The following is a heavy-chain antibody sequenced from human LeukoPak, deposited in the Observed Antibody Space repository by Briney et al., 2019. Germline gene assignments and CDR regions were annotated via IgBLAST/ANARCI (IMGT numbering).Heavy chain of an antibody. CDR3: ARDRGNSHFDY. CDR2: IWFDGSNK. D-gene: IGHD3-10*01. V-gene: IGHV3-33*01. J-gene: IGHJ4*02. CDR1: RFXFSNYG. Sequence: GGSLRLSCSASRFXFSNYGMHWVRQAPGKGLQWVAFIWFDGSNKYYADSVKGRFTISRDNSKNTLYLQINSLRAEDTAVYYCARDRGNSHFDYWGQGTLVTVSS.